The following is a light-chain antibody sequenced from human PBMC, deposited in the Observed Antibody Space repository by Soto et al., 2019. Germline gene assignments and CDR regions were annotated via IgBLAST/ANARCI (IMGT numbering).Light chain of an antibody. CDR2: EVS. CDR1: SSDVGSYNL. Sequence: QSVLTQPASVSGSPGQSITISCTGTSSDVGSYNLVSWYQQHPGKAPKVMIYEVSKRPSGVPNRFSVSKSGNTASLTISGLQAEDEADYYCCSYAGSSTYVFGTGTKVTVL. CDR3: CSYAGSSTYV. V-gene: IGLV2-23*02. J-gene: IGLJ1*01.